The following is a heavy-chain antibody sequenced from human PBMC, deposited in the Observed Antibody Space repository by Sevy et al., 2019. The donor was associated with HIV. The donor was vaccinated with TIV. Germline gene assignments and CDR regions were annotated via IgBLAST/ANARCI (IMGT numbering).Heavy chain of an antibody. CDR3: TTGYYLYYYYMDV. J-gene: IGHJ6*03. V-gene: IGHV3-15*01. Sequence: GGSLRLSCAASGFTFSNAWMSWVRQAPGKGLEWVGRIKSKTDGGTTDYATTVKGRFTISRDDSKNRLYLQMNSLKTEDTAVYYCTTGYYLYYYYMDVWGKGTTVTVSS. CDR1: GFTFSNAW. CDR2: IKSKTDGGTT. D-gene: IGHD1-26*01.